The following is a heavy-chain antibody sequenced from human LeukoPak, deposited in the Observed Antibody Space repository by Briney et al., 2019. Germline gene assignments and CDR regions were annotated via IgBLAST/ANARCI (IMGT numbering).Heavy chain of an antibody. D-gene: IGHD1-14*01. CDR2: IQYDGSYK. CDR1: GFTFSSCD. Sequence: GGSLRLSCAASGFTFSSCDIHWVRQAPGKGLEWVAFIQYDGSYKYYADSVKDRFTISRDNSKNTLYLQMNSLRVEDTAVYYCAKDRTGAPAYYFDYRGQGTLVTVSS. J-gene: IGHJ4*02. CDR3: AKDRTGAPAYYFDY. V-gene: IGHV3-30*02.